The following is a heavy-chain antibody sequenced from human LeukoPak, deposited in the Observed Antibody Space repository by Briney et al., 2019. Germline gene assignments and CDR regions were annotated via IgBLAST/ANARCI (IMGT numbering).Heavy chain of an antibody. CDR2: ISAYNGNT. Sequence: ASVKVSCKASGYTFTSYGISWVRQAPGQGLEWMGWISAYNGNTNYAQKLQGRVTMTTDTSTSTAYMELRSLRSDDTAVYYCARKLGVGSGGGYSYGNWFDPWGQGTLVTVSS. J-gene: IGHJ5*02. V-gene: IGHV1-18*01. CDR3: ARKLGVGSGGGYSYGNWFDP. D-gene: IGHD5-18*01. CDR1: GYTFTSYG.